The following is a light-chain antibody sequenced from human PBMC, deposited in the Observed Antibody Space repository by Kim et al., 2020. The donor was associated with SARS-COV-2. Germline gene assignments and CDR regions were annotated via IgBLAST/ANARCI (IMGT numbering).Light chain of an antibody. CDR3: QQYYSYTPYT. Sequence: ASTGDSGTIPCRARHGIRSYLAWDQQKRGKAPKLLIYAATTLQSGGPSRVSGSGSGTDLTLTISCLQSEDFATYFCQQYYSYTPYTFGQGTKLEI. V-gene: IGKV1-8*01. CDR2: AAT. J-gene: IGKJ2*01. CDR1: HGIRSY.